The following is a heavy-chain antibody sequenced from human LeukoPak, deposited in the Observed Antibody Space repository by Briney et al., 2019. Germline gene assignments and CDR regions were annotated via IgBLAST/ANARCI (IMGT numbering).Heavy chain of an antibody. CDR3: ARHSDYDILTGPNDY. D-gene: IGHD3-9*01. CDR1: GFTFSSYS. J-gene: IGHJ4*02. V-gene: IGHV3-21*01. Sequence: PGGSLRLSCAASGFTFSSYSMNWVRQAPGKGLEWVSSISSSSSYIYYADSVKGRFTTSRDNAKNSLYLQMNSLGAEDTAVYYCARHSDYDILTGPNDYWGQGTLVTVSS. CDR2: ISSSSSYI.